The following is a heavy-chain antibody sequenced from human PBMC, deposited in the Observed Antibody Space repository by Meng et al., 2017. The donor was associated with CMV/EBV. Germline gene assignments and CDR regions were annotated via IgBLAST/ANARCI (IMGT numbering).Heavy chain of an antibody. Sequence: GESLKISCAACGFTFSSYDMHWVRQATGRGLEWVSAIGTAGDTYYPGSVKGQFTISRENAKNSLYLQMNSLRAGDTAVYYCARGLGVELRDWFDYWGQGTLVTVSS. V-gene: IGHV3-13*03. J-gene: IGHJ4*02. CDR3: ARGLGVELRDWFDY. D-gene: IGHD1-7*01. CDR2: IGTAGDT. CDR1: GFTFSSYD.